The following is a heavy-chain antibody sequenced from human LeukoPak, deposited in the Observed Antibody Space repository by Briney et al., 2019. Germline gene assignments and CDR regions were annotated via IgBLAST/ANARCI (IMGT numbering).Heavy chain of an antibody. J-gene: IGHJ6*02. V-gene: IGHV1-18*04. D-gene: IGHD3-3*01. CDR3: ARETYYHFQVRLGDYYGMDA. CDR2: ISAYRSKT. Sequence: ASVKVSCKASGYTFTTYDISWVRQAPGQGLEWMGWISAYRSKTYYAQKFQGRVTMTTDTSTSTAYMELRSLRSDDTAVYYCARETYYHFQVRLGDYYGMDAWGQGTTVTVSS. CDR1: GYTFTTYD.